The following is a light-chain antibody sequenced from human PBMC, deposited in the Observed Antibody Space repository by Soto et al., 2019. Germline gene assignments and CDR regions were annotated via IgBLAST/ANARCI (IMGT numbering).Light chain of an antibody. V-gene: IGLV4-69*01. CDR1: SGHSNYA. CDR2: LSSDGSH. J-gene: IGLJ2*01. CDR3: QTWATGIRV. Sequence: QLVLTQSPSASASLGASVKLTCTLSSGHSNYAIAWHQQQPEKGPRYLMKLSSDGSHTKGDGIPDRFSGSSSGAERYLTSSSLQSEDEADYYCQTWATGIRVFGGGTKLTVL.